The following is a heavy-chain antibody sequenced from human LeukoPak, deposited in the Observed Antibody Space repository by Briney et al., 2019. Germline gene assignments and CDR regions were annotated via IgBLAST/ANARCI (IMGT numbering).Heavy chain of an antibody. J-gene: IGHJ4*02. CDR1: GYTFTGYY. D-gene: IGHD3-3*01. CDR3: ARAREEYYDFWSGYSFFDY. Sequence: ASVKVSCKASGYTFTGYYMHWVRQAPGQGLEWMGWINPNSGGTNYAQKFQGRVTMTRDTSIGTAYMELSRLRSDDTAVYYCARAREEYYDFWSGYSFFDYWGQGTLVTVSS. V-gene: IGHV1-2*02. CDR2: INPNSGGT.